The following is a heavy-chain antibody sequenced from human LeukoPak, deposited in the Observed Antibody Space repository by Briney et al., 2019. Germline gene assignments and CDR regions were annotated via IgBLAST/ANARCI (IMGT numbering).Heavy chain of an antibody. Sequence: PSETLSLTCTVSGYSISSGYYWGWIRQPPGKGLEWIGSIYYSGSTYYNPSLKSRVTISVDTSKNQFSLKLSSVTAADTAVYYCARDIEVKSSSSVWPWFDPWGQGTLVTVSS. CDR1: GYSISSGYY. D-gene: IGHD6-6*01. CDR2: IYYSGST. J-gene: IGHJ5*02. CDR3: ARDIEVKSSSSVWPWFDP. V-gene: IGHV4-38-2*02.